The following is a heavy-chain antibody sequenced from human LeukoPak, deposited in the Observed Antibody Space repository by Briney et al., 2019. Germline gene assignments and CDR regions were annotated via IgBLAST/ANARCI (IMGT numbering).Heavy chain of an antibody. CDR1: GDSIRSYY. J-gene: IGHJ4*02. V-gene: IGHV4-59*01. D-gene: IGHD5-12*01. CDR3: ARDGYSGSDAL. Sequence: PSETLSLTCTVSGDSIRSYYWSWIRQPPGKGLEWIGYIYHSGSTNYNPSLKSRVTISVDTSQNQFYLKLSSVTAADTAVYYCARDGYSGSDALWGQGTLVTVSS. CDR2: IYHSGST.